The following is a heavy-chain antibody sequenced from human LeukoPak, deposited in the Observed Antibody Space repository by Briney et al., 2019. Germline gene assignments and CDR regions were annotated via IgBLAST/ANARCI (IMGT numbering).Heavy chain of an antibody. V-gene: IGHV1-69*13. CDR2: IIPIFGTA. CDR3: AREVLSRLERGYFDY. D-gene: IGHD1-1*01. Sequence: SVKVSCTASGGTFSSYAISWVQQAPGQGLEWMGGIIPIFGTANYAQKFQGRVTITADESTSTAYMELSSLRSEDTAVYYCAREVLSRLERGYFDYWGQGTLVTVSS. CDR1: GGTFSSYA. J-gene: IGHJ4*02.